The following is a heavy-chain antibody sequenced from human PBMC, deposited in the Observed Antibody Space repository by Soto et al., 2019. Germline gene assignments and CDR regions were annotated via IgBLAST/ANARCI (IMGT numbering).Heavy chain of an antibody. Sequence: QVQLQESGPGLVKPSETLSLTCTVSGGSISSYYWSWIRQPPGKGLEWIGYIYYSGSTNYNPSLQSRVTISVDTSKNQFSLKLSSVTAADTAVYYCARARYGDYADYWGQGTLVTVSS. CDR1: GGSISSYY. V-gene: IGHV4-59*01. D-gene: IGHD4-17*01. CDR3: ARARYGDYADY. J-gene: IGHJ4*02. CDR2: IYYSGST.